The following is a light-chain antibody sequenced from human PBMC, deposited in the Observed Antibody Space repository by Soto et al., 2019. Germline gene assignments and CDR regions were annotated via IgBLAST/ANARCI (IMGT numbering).Light chain of an antibody. J-gene: IGKJ1*01. CDR2: KAS. V-gene: IGKV1-5*03. CDR3: QNYNSYSEA. Sequence: DIQMTQSPSTLSGSVGDRVTITCRASQTISSWLAWYQQKPGKAPKLLIYKASTLKSGVPSRFSGSGSGTEFTLTISSLKPDDFATYYCQNYNSYSEAFGQGTKVDIK. CDR1: QTISSW.